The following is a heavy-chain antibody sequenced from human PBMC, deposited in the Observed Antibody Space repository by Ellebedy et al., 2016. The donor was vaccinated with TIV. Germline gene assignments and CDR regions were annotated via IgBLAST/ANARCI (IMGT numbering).Heavy chain of an antibody. CDR3: AREGSVAVTAIRWYYYYGMDV. V-gene: IGHV3-11*01. D-gene: IGHD2-21*02. Sequence: GESLKISCAASGFTFSDYYMSWIRQAPGKGLEWVSYISSSGSTIYYADSVKGRFTISRDNAKNSLYLQMDSLRAEDTAVYYCAREGSVAVTAIRWYYYYGMDVWGQGTTVTVSS. CDR1: GFTFSDYY. J-gene: IGHJ6*02. CDR2: ISSSGSTI.